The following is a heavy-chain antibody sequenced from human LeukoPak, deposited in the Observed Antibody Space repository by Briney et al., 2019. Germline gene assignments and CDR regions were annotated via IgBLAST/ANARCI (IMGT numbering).Heavy chain of an antibody. J-gene: IGHJ4*02. D-gene: IGHD2-15*01. CDR1: AGTFSNFA. CDR2: FIPIFATA. V-gene: IGHV1-69*05. Sequence: GASVTVSCKASAGTFSNFAICWVRQAPGQGLEWMGVFIPIFATAIYAQNLQGRVTITTDESTSTAYMELSSLRSEDTAVYYCARDPGYCSGGSCSSAYFDYWGQGTLVTVSS. CDR3: ARDPGYCSGGSCSSAYFDY.